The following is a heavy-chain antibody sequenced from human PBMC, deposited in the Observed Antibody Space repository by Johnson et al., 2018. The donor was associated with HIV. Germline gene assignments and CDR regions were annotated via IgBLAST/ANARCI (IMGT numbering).Heavy chain of an antibody. CDR2: ISGSGTST. J-gene: IGHJ3*02. Sequence: VQLVESGGGVVRPGGSLRLSCGASGFTFSSYGMTWVRQAPGKGLEWVSGISGSGTSTYYADSVKGRFTIFRDNSRNTLYLQMNSLRVEDTAVYYCAKPKTGIDAFDIWGQGTTVMVSS. CDR3: AKPKTGIDAFDI. D-gene: IGHD3-10*01. CDR1: GFTFSSYG. V-gene: IGHV3-23*04.